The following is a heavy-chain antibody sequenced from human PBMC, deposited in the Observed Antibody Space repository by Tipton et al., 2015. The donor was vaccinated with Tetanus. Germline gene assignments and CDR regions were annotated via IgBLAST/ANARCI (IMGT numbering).Heavy chain of an antibody. CDR3: ARLSIASTGTYGLTYYYGFDV. D-gene: IGHD6-13*01. J-gene: IGHJ6*02. CDR1: SASISSSDFS. CDR2: VYYSGST. Sequence: TLSLTCTVSSASISSSDFSWGWIRQPPGRGLEWIGSVYYSGSTYYNPSLKSRVAISVDTSKNHFSLKLSSVTAADTAVYYCARLSIASTGTYGLTYYYGFDVWGPGITVTVSS. V-gene: IGHV4-39*02.